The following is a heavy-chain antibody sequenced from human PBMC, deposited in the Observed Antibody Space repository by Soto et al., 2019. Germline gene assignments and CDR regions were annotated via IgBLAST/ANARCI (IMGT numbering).Heavy chain of an antibody. J-gene: IGHJ4*02. Sequence: QVQLVQSGTEVKKPGSSVAVSCQASAGTFNNHSLSWVRQAPGQGLEWMGRSIPILDRADYSQKFQGRLTLTVDKSTSTADMELSSRTSEDTAVYYCVIDLGYFDFWGQGTLVTVSS. CDR1: AGTFNNHS. D-gene: IGHD2-15*01. CDR3: VIDLGYFDF. V-gene: IGHV1-69*02. CDR2: SIPILDRA.